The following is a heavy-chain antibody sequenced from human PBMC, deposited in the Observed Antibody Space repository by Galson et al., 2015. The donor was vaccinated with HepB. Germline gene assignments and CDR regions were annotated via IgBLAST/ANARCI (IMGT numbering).Heavy chain of an antibody. CDR3: ASFRRFGELLVDY. V-gene: IGHV1-69*04. Sequence: SCAASGFTFSSYAISWVRQAPGQGLEWMGRIIPILGIADYAQKFQGRVTITADKSTSTAYMELSSLRSEDTAVYYCASFRRFGELLVDYWGQGTLVTVSS. D-gene: IGHD3-10*01. J-gene: IGHJ4*02. CDR2: IIPILGIA. CDR1: GFTFSSYA.